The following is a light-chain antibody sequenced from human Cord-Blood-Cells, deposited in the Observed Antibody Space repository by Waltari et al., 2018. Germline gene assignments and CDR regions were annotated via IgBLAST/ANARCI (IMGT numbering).Light chain of an antibody. J-gene: IGKJ4*01. CDR1: QSVSSSY. CDR2: GAS. Sequence: EIVLTQSPGTLSLSPGERATLSCRASQSVSSSYLAWYQKKPSQPPRLLIYGASSRATGIPDRFSGSGSGTDFTLTISRLEPEDFAVYYCQQYGSSPTFGGGTKVEIK. CDR3: QQYGSSPT. V-gene: IGKV3-20*01.